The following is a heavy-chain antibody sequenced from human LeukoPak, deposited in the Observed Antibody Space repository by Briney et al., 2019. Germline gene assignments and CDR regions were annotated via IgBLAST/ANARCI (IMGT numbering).Heavy chain of an antibody. D-gene: IGHD4-17*01. V-gene: IGHV3-23*01. Sequence: GGSLRLSCAASGFTFSSYAMSWVRQAPGKGLEWVSAISGSGGSTYYADSVKGRFTISRDNSKNTLYLQMNSLRAEDTAVYYCAKNFHDYGDYTPLYYYYYGMDVWGQGTTVTVSS. CDR2: ISGSGGST. J-gene: IGHJ6*02. CDR3: AKNFHDYGDYTPLYYYYYGMDV. CDR1: GFTFSSYA.